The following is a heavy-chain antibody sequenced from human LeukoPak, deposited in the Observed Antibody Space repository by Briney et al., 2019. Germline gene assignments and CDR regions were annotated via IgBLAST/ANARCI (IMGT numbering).Heavy chain of an antibody. J-gene: IGHJ4*02. CDR3: ARDKGYGDYHLDY. CDR1: GYTFNTLA. V-gene: IGHV7-4-1*02. D-gene: IGHD4-17*01. CDR2: INTNTGNP. Sequence: ASVKVSCKASGYTFNTLAMHWVRQAPGQGLGWMGWINTNTGNPTYARDFRGRFVFSLDTSFSTAYLQISSLQTEDTAVYYCARDKGYGDYHLDYWGQGTLVTVSS.